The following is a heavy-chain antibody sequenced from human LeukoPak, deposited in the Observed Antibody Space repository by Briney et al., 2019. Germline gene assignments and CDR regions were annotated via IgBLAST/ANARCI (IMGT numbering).Heavy chain of an antibody. V-gene: IGHV3-48*01. J-gene: IGHJ3*02. CDR3: ARDPRYCSGGSCYRAFDI. Sequence: GGSLRLSCAASGFTFSSYSMNWVRQAPGKGLEWVSYISSSSSTIYYADSVKGRFTIPRDNAKNSLYLQMNSLRAEDTAVYYCARDPRYCSGGSCYRAFDIWGQGTMVTVSS. D-gene: IGHD2-15*01. CDR1: GFTFSSYS. CDR2: ISSSSSTI.